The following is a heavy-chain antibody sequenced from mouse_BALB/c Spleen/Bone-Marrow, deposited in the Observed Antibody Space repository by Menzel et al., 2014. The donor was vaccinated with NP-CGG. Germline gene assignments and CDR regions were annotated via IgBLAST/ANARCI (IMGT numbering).Heavy chain of an antibody. CDR1: GFTFSNYT. Sequence: EVKVVESGGGLVQPGGSLKLSCAASGFTFSNYTMSWIRQTPEKRLEGAAYISNGGGTTYYPDTVKGRFTISRDNAKNTLYLQMSSLKSEDTAMYYCARRYDYGYGPFAYWGQGTLVTVSA. CDR3: ARRYDYGYGPFAY. J-gene: IGHJ3*01. V-gene: IGHV5-12-2*01. D-gene: IGHD1-2*01. CDR2: ISNGGGTT.